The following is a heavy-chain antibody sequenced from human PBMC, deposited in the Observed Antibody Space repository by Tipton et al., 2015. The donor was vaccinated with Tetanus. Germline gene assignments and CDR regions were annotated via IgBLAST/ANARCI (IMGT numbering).Heavy chain of an antibody. CDR1: GVAFSSFA. CDR3: AREWTSTVTSKYDY. CDR2: ISYDGSKN. Sequence: SGVAFSSFAMHWVRQAPGKGLEWVAVISYDGSKNNYADSVKGRFTISRDNSKNMLYLQMNSLTTEDTAVYYCAREWTSTVTSKYDYWGQGILVTVSS. J-gene: IGHJ4*02. V-gene: IGHV3-30*04. D-gene: IGHD4-17*01.